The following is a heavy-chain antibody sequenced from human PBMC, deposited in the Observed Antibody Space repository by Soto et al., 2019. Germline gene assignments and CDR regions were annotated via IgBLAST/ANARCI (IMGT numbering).Heavy chain of an antibody. D-gene: IGHD2-2*01. Sequence: QVQLVQSGAEVKKPGSSVKVSCKASGGTFGSYAFSWVRQAPGQGLEWMGGIIPVSGAAHYAQKFQGRVTITAGESTSTAYMELSRLSSQDTAVYYCATALGCRSTSCTLDYWGQGTRVIVSS. J-gene: IGHJ4*02. V-gene: IGHV1-69*01. CDR1: GGTFGSYA. CDR2: IIPVSGAA. CDR3: ATALGCRSTSCTLDY.